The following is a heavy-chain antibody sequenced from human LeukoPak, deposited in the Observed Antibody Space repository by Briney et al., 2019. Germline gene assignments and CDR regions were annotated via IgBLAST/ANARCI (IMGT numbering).Heavy chain of an antibody. J-gene: IGHJ4*02. Sequence: GSSVKVSCKASGGTFSSYAISWVRQAPGQGLEWMGGIIPIFGTANYAQKFQGRVTITADESTSTAYMELSSLRSEDTAVYYCAIRPRYSSGWYQALSLDYWGQGTLVTVSS. D-gene: IGHD6-19*01. V-gene: IGHV1-69*01. CDR1: GGTFSSYA. CDR2: IIPIFGTA. CDR3: AIRPRYSSGWYQALSLDY.